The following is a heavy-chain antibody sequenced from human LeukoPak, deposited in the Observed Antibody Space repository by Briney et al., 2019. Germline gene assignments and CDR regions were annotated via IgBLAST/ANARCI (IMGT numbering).Heavy chain of an antibody. CDR1: GYSFTSYW. CDR2: IYPGDSDT. J-gene: IGHJ3*02. D-gene: IGHD3-22*01. CDR3: ASEYYYDSSGHPLDAFDI. Sequence: GESLKISCKGSGYSFTSYWIGWVRQMPGKGLEWMGIIYPGDSDTRYSPSFQGQVTISADKSISTAYLQWSSLKASDTAMYYCASEYYYDSSGHPLDAFDIWGQGTMVTVSS. V-gene: IGHV5-51*01.